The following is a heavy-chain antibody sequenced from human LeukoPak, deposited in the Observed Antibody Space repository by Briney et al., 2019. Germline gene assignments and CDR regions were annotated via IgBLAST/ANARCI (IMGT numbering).Heavy chain of an antibody. CDR2: ISAYNGNT. CDR3: ARDLGDIVVVPAATYYYYYMDV. D-gene: IGHD2-2*01. J-gene: IGHJ6*03. V-gene: IGHV1-18*01. CDR1: GYTFTNYG. Sequence: ASVKVSCKASGYTFTNYGISWVRQAPGQGLEWMGWISAYNGNTNYAQKLQGRVTMTTDTSTSTAYMELRSLRSDDTAVYYCARDLGDIVVVPAATYYYYYMDVWGKGTTVTVSS.